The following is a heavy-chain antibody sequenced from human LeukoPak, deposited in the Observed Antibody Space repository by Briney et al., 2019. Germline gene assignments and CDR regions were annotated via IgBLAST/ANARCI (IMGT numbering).Heavy chain of an antibody. D-gene: IGHD5-12*01. CDR3: AKTPTSPSQIVAIYY. Sequence: ASVKVSCKASGYTFTSYGISWVRQAPGQGLEWMGWISAYNGNTNYAQKLQGRVTMTTDTSTSTAYMELRSLRSDDTAVYYCAKTPTSPSQIVAIYYWGQGTLVTVSS. J-gene: IGHJ4*02. CDR2: ISAYNGNT. V-gene: IGHV1-18*01. CDR1: GYTFTSYG.